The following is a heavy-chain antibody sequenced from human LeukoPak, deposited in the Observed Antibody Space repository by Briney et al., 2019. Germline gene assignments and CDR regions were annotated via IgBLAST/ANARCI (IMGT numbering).Heavy chain of an antibody. CDR3: ARGWYSSGWYSDY. Sequence: SETLSLTCTVSGGSISSYYWSWIRQPPGKGLEWIGYIYYSGSTNYNPSLKSRVTISVDTSKNQFSLKLSSVTAADTAVYYCARGWYSSGWYSDYWGQGALVTVSS. CDR1: GGSISSYY. J-gene: IGHJ4*02. D-gene: IGHD6-19*01. V-gene: IGHV4-59*01. CDR2: IYYSGST.